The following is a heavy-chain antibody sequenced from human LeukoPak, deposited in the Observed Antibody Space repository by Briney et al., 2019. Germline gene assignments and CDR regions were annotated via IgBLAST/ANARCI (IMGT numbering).Heavy chain of an antibody. CDR2: INAGNGNT. Sequence: ASVKVSCKASGYTFTSYTMHWVRQAPGQRLEWMGWINAGNGNTKYSQKLQGRVTITRDTSASTAYMELSSLRSEDTAVYYCAREFGHNRWYFDYWGQGALVTVSS. D-gene: IGHD5-24*01. CDR3: AREFGHNRWYFDY. V-gene: IGHV1-3*01. CDR1: GYTFTSYT. J-gene: IGHJ4*02.